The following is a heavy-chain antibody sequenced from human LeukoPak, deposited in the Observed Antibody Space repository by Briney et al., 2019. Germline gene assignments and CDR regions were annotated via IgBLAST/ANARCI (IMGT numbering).Heavy chain of an antibody. Sequence: GGSLRLSCVASGFTFSDYTMNWVRQAPGKGLEWISYIDISSSSTYYADSVKGRFTISRDNSKNTLYLQMNSLRAEDTAVYYCAKDPQELWLLVDYWGQGTLVTVSS. CDR3: AKDPQELWLLVDY. V-gene: IGHV3-23*01. J-gene: IGHJ4*02. CDR1: GFTFSDYT. D-gene: IGHD5-18*01. CDR2: IDISSSST.